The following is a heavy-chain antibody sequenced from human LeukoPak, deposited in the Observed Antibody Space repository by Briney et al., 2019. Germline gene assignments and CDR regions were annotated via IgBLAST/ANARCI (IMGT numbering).Heavy chain of an antibody. V-gene: IGHV3-30-3*01. J-gene: IGHJ3*02. D-gene: IGHD3-10*01. CDR2: ISYDGTNK. CDR3: ARVHASGSNAAFDI. Sequence: PGGSLRFSCVASEFTFSGYAMHWVRQAPGKGLEWVALISYDGTNKFYADSVKGRFTISRDKTLYLQMNSLRAEDTAVYYCARVHASGSNAAFDIWGQGTMVTVSS. CDR1: EFTFSGYA.